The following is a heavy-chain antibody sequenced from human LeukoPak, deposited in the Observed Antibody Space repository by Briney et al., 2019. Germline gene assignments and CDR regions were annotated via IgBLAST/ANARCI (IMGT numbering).Heavy chain of an antibody. CDR1: GGSISSYY. CDR2: IYPGESIYASENT. D-gene: IGHD4-17*01. J-gene: IGHJ4*02. CDR3: ARDPTTVTTISDS. V-gene: IGHV4-4*07. Sequence: SETLSLTCTVSGGSISSYYWSWIRQPAGKGLEWIGRIYPGESIYASENTNYNPSLKSRVSMSGDTSKNQVSLKLRSVTAADTAVYYCARDPTTVTTISDSWGQGTLVTVSS.